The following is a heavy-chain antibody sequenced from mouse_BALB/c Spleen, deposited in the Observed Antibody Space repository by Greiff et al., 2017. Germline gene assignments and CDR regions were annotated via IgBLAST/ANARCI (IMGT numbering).Heavy chain of an antibody. J-gene: IGHJ4*01. CDR3: ARKGSSYGYYAMDY. CDR1: GYTFSSYW. V-gene: IGHV1-9*01. D-gene: IGHD1-1*01. CDR2: ILPGSGST. Sequence: QVQLKESGAELMKPGASVKISCKATGYTFSSYWIEWVKQRPGHGLEWIGEILPGSGSTNYNEKFKGKATFTADTSSNTAYMQLSSLTSEDSAVYYCARKGSSYGYYAMDYWGQGTSVTVSS.